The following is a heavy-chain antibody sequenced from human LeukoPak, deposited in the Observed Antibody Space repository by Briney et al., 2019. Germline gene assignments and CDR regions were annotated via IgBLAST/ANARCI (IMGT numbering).Heavy chain of an antibody. D-gene: IGHD2-2*03. CDR1: GGSISSSSYY. J-gene: IGHJ4*02. V-gene: IGHV4-39*01. CDR2: IYYSGRI. Sequence: PSETLSLTCTVSGGSISSSSYYWGWIRQPPGKGLEWIGSIYYSGRIYYNPSLKSRVTISVDTSKNQFSLKLSSVTAADTAVYYCARQGGYCSSTSCFYYWGQGTLATVSS. CDR3: ARQGGYCSSTSCFYY.